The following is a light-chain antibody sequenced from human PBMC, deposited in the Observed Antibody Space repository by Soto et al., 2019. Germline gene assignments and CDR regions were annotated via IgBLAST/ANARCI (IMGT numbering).Light chain of an antibody. CDR2: NAS. J-gene: IGKJ2*03. V-gene: IGKV1-39*01. Sequence: DIQVTQSPSSLSASVGDRVTITCRASQSIRTYLNWYQERPGKPPKLLIHNASTLQSGVPSRFSGSGSGTDFTLTISSLQPEDFVTYYCQQTYRTLDSFGQGTKLEIK. CDR1: QSIRTY. CDR3: QQTYRTLDS.